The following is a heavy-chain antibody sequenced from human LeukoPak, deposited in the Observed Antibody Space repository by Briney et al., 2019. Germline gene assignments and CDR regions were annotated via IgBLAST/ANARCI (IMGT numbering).Heavy chain of an antibody. Sequence: PGGSLRLSCTASGFTFGDYAMSWFRQAPGKGLEWVGFIRSKAYGGTTEYAASVKGRFTISRDDSKSIAYLQMNSLKTEDTAVYYCTRDWPDIVVVEKGNWFDPWGQGTLVTVSS. CDR3: TRDWPDIVVVEKGNWFDP. D-gene: IGHD2-15*01. J-gene: IGHJ5*02. CDR1: GFTFGDYA. V-gene: IGHV3-49*03. CDR2: IRSKAYGGTT.